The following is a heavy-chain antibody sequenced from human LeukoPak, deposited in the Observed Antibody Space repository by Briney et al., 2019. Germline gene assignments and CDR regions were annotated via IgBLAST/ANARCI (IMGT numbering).Heavy chain of an antibody. Sequence: GGSLRLSCAASGFTFSSNPMDWVRQAPGKGLEWVSYISSSSSTIYYADFVKGRFTVSRDNAKNSLYLQMNSLRAEDTAVYYCARAQTNWGQGTLVTVSS. CDR1: GFTFSSNP. CDR2: ISSSSSTI. D-gene: IGHD4-11*01. CDR3: ARAQTN. J-gene: IGHJ4*02. V-gene: IGHV3-48*01.